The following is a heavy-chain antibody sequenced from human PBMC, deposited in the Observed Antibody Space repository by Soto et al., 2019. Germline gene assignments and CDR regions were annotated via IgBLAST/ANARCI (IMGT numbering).Heavy chain of an antibody. V-gene: IGHV1-18*01. CDR3: ARSDIVVVVAASLDY. CDR1: GYTFTSYG. D-gene: IGHD2-15*01. Sequence: ASVKVSCKASGYTFTSYGISWVRQAPGQGLEWTGWISAYNGNTNYAQKLQGRVTMTTDTSTSTAYMELRSLRSDDTAVYYCARSDIVVVVAASLDYWGQGTLVTVSS. CDR2: ISAYNGNT. J-gene: IGHJ4*02.